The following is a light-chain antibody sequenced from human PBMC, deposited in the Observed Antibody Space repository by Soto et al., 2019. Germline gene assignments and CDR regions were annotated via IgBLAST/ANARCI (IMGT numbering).Light chain of an antibody. CDR1: QSISSW. V-gene: IGKV1-5*03. J-gene: IGKJ1*01. Sequence: DIQMTQSPSTLSASVGDRVTITCRASQSISSWLAWYQQKPGKAPKLLIYKASSLESRVPSRFSGSGSGTEFTLTISSLQPDDFATYYCKQYNTYPTWTVGQATKVEIK. CDR2: KAS. CDR3: KQYNTYPTWT.